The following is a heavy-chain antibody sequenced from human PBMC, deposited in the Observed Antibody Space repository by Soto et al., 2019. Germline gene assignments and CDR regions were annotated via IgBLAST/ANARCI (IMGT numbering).Heavy chain of an antibody. CDR1: GFTVSSNY. J-gene: IGHJ6*03. Sequence: PGGSLRLSCAASGFTVSSNYMSWVRQAPGKGLEWVSVIYSGGSTYYADSVKGRFTISRDNSKNTLYLQMNSLRAEDTAVYYCARDQQRFLEWLFPLDYYMDVWGKGTTVTVSS. V-gene: IGHV3-66*01. CDR3: ARDQQRFLEWLFPLDYYMDV. D-gene: IGHD3-3*01. CDR2: IYSGGST.